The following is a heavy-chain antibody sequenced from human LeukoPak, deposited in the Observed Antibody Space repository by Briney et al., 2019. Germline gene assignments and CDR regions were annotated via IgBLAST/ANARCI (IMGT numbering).Heavy chain of an antibody. Sequence: GGSLRLSCAASGFTFDDYGMSWVRQAPGKGLEWVSGINWNGGSTGYADSVKGRFTISRDNAKNSLYLQMNSLRAEDTALYYCARHAETTAYYYYYYYYMDVWGKGPRSPSP. D-gene: IGHD4-17*01. CDR2: INWNGGST. V-gene: IGHV3-20*04. J-gene: IGHJ6*03. CDR1: GFTFDDYG. CDR3: ARHAETTAYYYYYYYYMDV.